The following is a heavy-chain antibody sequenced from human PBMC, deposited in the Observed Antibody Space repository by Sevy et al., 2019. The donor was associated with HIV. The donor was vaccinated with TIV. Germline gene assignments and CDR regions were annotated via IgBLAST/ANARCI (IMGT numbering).Heavy chain of an antibody. CDR3: AGAYGDYRTLYFDY. Sequence: SETLSLTCTVSGGSISSGDYYWSWIRQPPGKGLEWTGYIYYSGSTYYNPSLKSRVTISVDTSKNQFSLKLSSVTAADTAVYYCAGAYGDYRTLYFDYWGQGTLVTVSS. V-gene: IGHV4-30-4*01. CDR1: GGSISSGDYY. J-gene: IGHJ4*02. D-gene: IGHD4-17*01. CDR2: IYYSGST.